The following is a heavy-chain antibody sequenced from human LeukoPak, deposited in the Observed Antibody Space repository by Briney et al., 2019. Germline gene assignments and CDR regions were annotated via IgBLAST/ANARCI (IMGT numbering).Heavy chain of an antibody. V-gene: IGHV4-39*01. J-gene: IGHJ4*02. D-gene: IGHD3-22*01. Sequence: PSETLSLTCTVPGGSISSSSYYWGWIRQPPGKGLEWIGSIYYSGSTYYNPSLKSRVTISVDTSKNQFSLKLSSVTAADTAVYYCARSLSYYYDSSGYSFDYWGQGTLVTVSS. CDR1: GGSISSSSYY. CDR2: IYYSGST. CDR3: ARSLSYYYDSSGYSFDY.